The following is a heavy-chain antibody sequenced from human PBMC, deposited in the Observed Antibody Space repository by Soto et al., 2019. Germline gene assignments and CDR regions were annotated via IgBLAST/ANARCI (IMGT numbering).Heavy chain of an antibody. Sequence: GASVKVSCKASGNTVPSYAMHWVRQAPGQRLEWMGWISACNGNTKYSQKLQGRVTMTTDTSTSTAYMELRSLRSDDTAVYYCARDLGPYGMDVWGQGTTVTVSS. J-gene: IGHJ6*02. CDR2: ISACNGNT. V-gene: IGHV1-3*01. CDR3: ARDLGPYGMDV. CDR1: GNTVPSYA.